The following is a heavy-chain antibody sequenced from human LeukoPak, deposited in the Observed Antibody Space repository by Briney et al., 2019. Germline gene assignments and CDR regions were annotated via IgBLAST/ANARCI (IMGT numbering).Heavy chain of an antibody. CDR3: ARVQGSSAPGIFEY. CDR2: IKQDGSEK. Sequence: GGSLRLSCAASGFTFSNYWMSWVRQAPGKGLEWVANIKQDGSEKFYVDSVKGRFTISRDNAKKSLYLQMNSLRVEDTAVYYCARVQGSSAPGIFEYWGQGTLVTVSS. V-gene: IGHV3-7*01. J-gene: IGHJ4*02. D-gene: IGHD6-19*01. CDR1: GFTFSNYW.